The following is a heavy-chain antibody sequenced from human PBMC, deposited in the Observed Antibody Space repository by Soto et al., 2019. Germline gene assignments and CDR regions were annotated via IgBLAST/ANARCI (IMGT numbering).Heavy chain of an antibody. V-gene: IGHV4-39*01. Sequence: QLQRQASGPGLVKPSETLSLTCTVSGGSISGSSYYWGWIRQPPGKGLEWIGSISDSESTYYNLSLKSRITMSVDTSKNQFSLKLSSVSAADTAVYYCARQNPLNWFDPWGQGTLVTVSS. J-gene: IGHJ5*02. CDR3: ARQNPLNWFDP. CDR1: GGSISGSSYY. CDR2: ISDSEST.